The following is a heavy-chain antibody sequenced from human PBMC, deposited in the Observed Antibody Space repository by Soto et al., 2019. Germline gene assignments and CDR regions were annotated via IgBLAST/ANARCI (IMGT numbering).Heavy chain of an antibody. V-gene: IGHV3-30-3*01. CDR1: GFTFSNYA. CDR3: ARDSYGMDV. Sequence: GGSLRLSCAASGFTFSNYAMHWVRQAPGKGLEWVAVISYDGSNKCYPDSVKGRFTISRDNSKNTLYLQMNSLRAEDTAVYYCARDSYGMDVRGQGTTVTVSS. CDR2: ISYDGSNK. J-gene: IGHJ6*02.